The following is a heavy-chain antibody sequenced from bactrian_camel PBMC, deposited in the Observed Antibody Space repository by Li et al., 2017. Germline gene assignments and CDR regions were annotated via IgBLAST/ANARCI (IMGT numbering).Heavy chain of an antibody. CDR1: GFTFSTYA. J-gene: IGHJ4*01. CDR3: AKGAALYSAYPATDY. D-gene: IGHD4*01. Sequence: VQLVESGGGLVQPGGSLVLSCAASGFTFSTYAMSWVRQAPGKGLEWVSLISSSGGSTNSADSVKGRFTISRDNTKNMLYLQMNSLQSEDTAPYYCAKGAALYSAYPATDYWGQGTQVTVS. CDR2: ISSSGGST. V-gene: IGHV3S42*01.